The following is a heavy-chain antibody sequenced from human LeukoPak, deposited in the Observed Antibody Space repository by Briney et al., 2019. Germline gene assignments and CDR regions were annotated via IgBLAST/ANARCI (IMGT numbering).Heavy chain of an antibody. V-gene: IGHV1-24*01. CDR1: GYTLTELS. CDR3: ATEQIPTVVRDMALDY. J-gene: IGHJ4*02. Sequence: ASVKVSCKVSGYTLTELSMHWVRQAPGKGLEWMGGFDPEDGETIYAQKFQGRVTMTEDTSTDTAYMELSSLRSEDAAVYYCATEQIPTVVRDMALDYWGQGTLVTVSS. D-gene: IGHD2-15*01. CDR2: FDPEDGET.